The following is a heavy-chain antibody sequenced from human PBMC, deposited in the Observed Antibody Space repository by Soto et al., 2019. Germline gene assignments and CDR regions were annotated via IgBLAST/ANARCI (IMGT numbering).Heavy chain of an antibody. J-gene: IGHJ4*02. CDR2: IYPGDSDT. CDR3: ARRTASASCYDY. CDR1: GYSFTNYW. Sequence: GESLKISCKGSGYSFTNYWIGWVRQMPGKGLEWMGIIYPGDSDTRYSPSFQGLVTISADKYISTAYLQWGSLKASDTAMYYCARRTASASCYDYWGQGTLVTVSS. V-gene: IGHV5-51*01. D-gene: IGHD1-26*01.